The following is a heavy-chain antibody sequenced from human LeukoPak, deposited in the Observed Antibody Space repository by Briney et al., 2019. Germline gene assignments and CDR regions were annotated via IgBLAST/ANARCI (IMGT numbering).Heavy chain of an antibody. CDR2: IYPADSDT. J-gene: IGHJ4*02. Sequence: GESLKISCRVSGYXFTNYWICWVRQVPGKGLESMGIIYPADSDTTYSPSFQGQVTISADKSIDTVYLQWSSLKASDTAMYYCARQSRDGSKTRGYYFDYWGQGTLVTVSS. CDR3: ARQSRDGSKTRGYYFDY. CDR1: GYXFTNYW. V-gene: IGHV5-51*01. D-gene: IGHD3-10*01.